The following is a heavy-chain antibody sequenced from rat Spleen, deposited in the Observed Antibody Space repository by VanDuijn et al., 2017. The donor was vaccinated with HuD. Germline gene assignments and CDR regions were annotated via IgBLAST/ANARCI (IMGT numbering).Heavy chain of an antibody. D-gene: IGHD1-11*01. CDR2: IIYDGSST. CDR1: GFTFSDYA. J-gene: IGHJ2*01. CDR3: ARHLWGYGGCFDY. Sequence: EVQLVESGGGLVQPGRSLKLSCAASGFTFSDYAMAWVRQAPKKGLEWVATIIYDGSSTYYRDSVKGRFTISRDNAKSTLYLQMDSLRSEDTATYYCARHLWGYGGCFDYWGQGVMVTVSS. V-gene: IGHV5-17*01.